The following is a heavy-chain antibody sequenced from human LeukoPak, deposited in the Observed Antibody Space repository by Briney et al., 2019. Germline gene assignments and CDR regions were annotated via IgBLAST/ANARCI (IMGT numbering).Heavy chain of an antibody. CDR1: GFTFSSYG. CDR2: IWYDGSNK. D-gene: IGHD6-13*01. Sequence: GGSLRLSCAASGFTFSSYGMHWVRQAPGKGLEWVAVIWYDGSNKYFADSVKGRFTISRDNSKNTLYLQMNSLRAEDTAVYYCARGFLGYSSSWYGYWGQGTLVTVSS. J-gene: IGHJ4*02. CDR3: ARGFLGYSSSWYGY. V-gene: IGHV3-33*01.